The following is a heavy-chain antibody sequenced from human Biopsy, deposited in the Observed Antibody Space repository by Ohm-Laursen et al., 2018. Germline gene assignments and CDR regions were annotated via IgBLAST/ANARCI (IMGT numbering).Heavy chain of an antibody. V-gene: IGHV4-4*07. Sequence: SDTLSLTCTVSGGSLSSYSWSWIRQPAGKGLEWIGQIYTSEITNYNPSLKSRVTMSVDTSKNKFSLRVSSVTAADTAVYYCARDRDRRGWFDPWGQGTLVTVSS. CDR3: ARDRDRRGWFDP. J-gene: IGHJ5*02. D-gene: IGHD1-14*01. CDR2: IYTSEIT. CDR1: GGSLSSYS.